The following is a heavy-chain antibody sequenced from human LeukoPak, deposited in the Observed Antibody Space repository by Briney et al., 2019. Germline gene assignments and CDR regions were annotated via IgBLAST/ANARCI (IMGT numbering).Heavy chain of an antibody. V-gene: IGHV4-30-2*03. D-gene: IGHD6-19*01. CDR2: IYQSGST. J-gene: IGHJ4*02. Sequence: NTSETLSLTCAVSGGSISSGGYSWSWIRQPPGKGLEWIGYIYQSGSTYYNPSLKSRVTISVDTSKNQFSLKLSSVTAADTAVYYCARQKGSGWYFIDYWGQGTLVTVSS. CDR3: ARQKGSGWYFIDY. CDR1: GGSISSGGYS.